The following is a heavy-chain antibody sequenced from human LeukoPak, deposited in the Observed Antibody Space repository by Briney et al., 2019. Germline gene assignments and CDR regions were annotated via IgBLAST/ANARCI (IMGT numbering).Heavy chain of an antibody. V-gene: IGHV4-39*07. CDR2: IYYSGST. CDR3: ATFLDLLWFGELL. CDR1: GGSISSYY. J-gene: IGHJ4*02. Sequence: SETLSLTCTVSGGSISSYYWGWIRQPPGKGLEWIGSIYYSGSTYYNPSLKSRVTISVDTSKNQFSLKLSSVTAADTAVYYCATFLDLLWFGELLWGQGTLVTVSS. D-gene: IGHD3-10*01.